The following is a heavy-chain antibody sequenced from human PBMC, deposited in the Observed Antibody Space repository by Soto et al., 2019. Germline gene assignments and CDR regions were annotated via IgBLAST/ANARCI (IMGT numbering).Heavy chain of an antibody. CDR1: GGSISSYY. CDR2: IYYSGST. D-gene: IGHD1-1*01. Sequence: PAETLSLTCTVSGGSISSYYWSWIRQPPGKGLEWIGYIYYSGSTNYNPSLKSRVTISVDTSKNQFSLKLSSVTAADTAVYYCGRGTTSSQYNWFDPWGQGTLVTVSS. CDR3: GRGTTSSQYNWFDP. V-gene: IGHV4-59*01. J-gene: IGHJ5*02.